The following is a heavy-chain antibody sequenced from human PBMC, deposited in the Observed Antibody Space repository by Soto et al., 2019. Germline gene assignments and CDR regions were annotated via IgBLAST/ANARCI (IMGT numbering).Heavy chain of an antibody. Sequence: QVQLVQSGAEVKKPGASVKVSCEAYGYTFRNYGITWVRQAPGQGLEWMGWVSAYNRNTNYAQKFQERVTMTTDTSTSTAYMELRSLRSDDTAIYFCAGERQWEALPYWGKGTLVTVSS. D-gene: IGHD1-26*01. CDR2: VSAYNRNT. J-gene: IGHJ4*02. CDR1: GYTFRNYG. CDR3: AGERQWEALPY. V-gene: IGHV1-18*01.